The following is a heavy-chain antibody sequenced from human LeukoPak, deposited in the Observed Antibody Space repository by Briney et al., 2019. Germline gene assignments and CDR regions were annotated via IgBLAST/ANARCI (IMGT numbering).Heavy chain of an antibody. CDR3: ARSIGLTGGGVDV. V-gene: IGHV3-11*01. CDR2: ITDSGSTI. Sequence: GGSLRLSCAASGFTFRDYNMNWVRQAPGKGLEWVSYITDSGSTIHYAESVNGRFTISRDNAKNSLYLQMNSLRAEDSAVYYCARSIGLTGGGVDVWGRGTTVTVSS. CDR1: GFTFRDYN. D-gene: IGHD3-9*01. J-gene: IGHJ6*02.